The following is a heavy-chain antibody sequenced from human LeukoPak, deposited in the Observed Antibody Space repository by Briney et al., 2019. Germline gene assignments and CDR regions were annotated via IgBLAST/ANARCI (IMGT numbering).Heavy chain of an antibody. V-gene: IGHV3-30-3*01. CDR1: GFTFSSYA. D-gene: IGHD4-11*01. CDR3: ARDRRSVDYSNYATTNWFDP. Sequence: GGSLRLSCAASGFTFSSYAVHWVRQAPGKGLEWVAVISYDGSNKYYADSVKGRFTISRDNSKNTLYLQMNSLRAEDTAVYYCARDRRSVDYSNYATTNWFDPWGQGTLVTVSS. CDR2: ISYDGSNK. J-gene: IGHJ5*02.